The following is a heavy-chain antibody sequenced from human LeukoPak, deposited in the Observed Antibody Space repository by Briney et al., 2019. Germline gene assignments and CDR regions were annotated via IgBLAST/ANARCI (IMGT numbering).Heavy chain of an antibody. CDR2: IYHTGRT. Sequence: SETLSLTCTVSGGSISSYYWSWIRQPPGKGLEWIGSIYHTGRTYYNPSLKSRVTISVDTSRNQFSLKLISVTAADTALYFCARGTGSSSSWFPHWGQGTLVTVSS. CDR1: GGSISSYY. V-gene: IGHV4-38-2*02. J-gene: IGHJ4*02. CDR3: ARGTGSSSSWFPH. D-gene: IGHD6-13*01.